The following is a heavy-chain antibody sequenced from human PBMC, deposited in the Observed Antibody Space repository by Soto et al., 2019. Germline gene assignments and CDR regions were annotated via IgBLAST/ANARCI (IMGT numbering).Heavy chain of an antibody. D-gene: IGHD2-15*01. V-gene: IGHV3-53*02. CDR3: ARLYCSGGSCFDY. Sequence: EVQLVETGGGLIQPGGSLRLSCAASGFTVSSNYMSWVRQAPGKGLEWVSVIYSGGSTYYADPVKGRFTISRDNSKNTLYLQMNSLRAEDTAVYYCARLYCSGGSCFDYGGQGTLVTVSS. CDR2: IYSGGST. J-gene: IGHJ4*02. CDR1: GFTVSSNY.